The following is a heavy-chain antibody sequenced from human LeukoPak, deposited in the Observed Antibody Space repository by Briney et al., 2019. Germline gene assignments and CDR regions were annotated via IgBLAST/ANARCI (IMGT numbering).Heavy chain of an antibody. CDR1: GGSISSSIYY. Sequence: KPSETLSLTGTVSGGSISSSIYYWGWIRQPPGKGLEWIGSIYYSGSTYYNPSLKSRVTISVDTSKNQFSLKLSSVTAADTAVYYCARHLIAWFGELLYSYYFDYWGQGTLVTVSS. CDR3: ARHLIAWFGELLYSYYFDY. J-gene: IGHJ4*02. D-gene: IGHD3-10*01. V-gene: IGHV4-39*01. CDR2: IYYSGST.